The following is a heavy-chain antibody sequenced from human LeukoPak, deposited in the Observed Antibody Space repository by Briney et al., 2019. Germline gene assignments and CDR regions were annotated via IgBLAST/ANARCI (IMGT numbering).Heavy chain of an antibody. Sequence: PGGSLRLSCAASGFTFSSYAMSWVRQAPGKGLEWVSAISGSGGSTYYADSVKGRFTISRDNSKNTLYPQMNSLRAEDTAVYYCAKPQITIFGVVIIPYYFDYWGQGTLVTVSS. D-gene: IGHD3-3*01. CDR2: ISGSGGST. J-gene: IGHJ4*02. CDR1: GFTFSSYA. V-gene: IGHV3-23*01. CDR3: AKPQITIFGVVIIPYYFDY.